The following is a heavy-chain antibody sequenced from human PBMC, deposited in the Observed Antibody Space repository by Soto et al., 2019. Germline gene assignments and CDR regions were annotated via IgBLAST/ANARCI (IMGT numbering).Heavy chain of an antibody. D-gene: IGHD3-22*01. Sequence: SGTLSLTCTVSGGSMNTYYWGWFRQPPENGLEWGGYIYYSCSTTYSRSLKSLVTISLNPSKSQFSLILDSVTTADTAVYYCERLVGYYQAFDQWGKGALV. J-gene: IGHJ4*02. CDR1: GGSMNTYY. CDR3: ERLVGYYQAFDQ. V-gene: IGHV4-59*08. CDR2: IYYSCST.